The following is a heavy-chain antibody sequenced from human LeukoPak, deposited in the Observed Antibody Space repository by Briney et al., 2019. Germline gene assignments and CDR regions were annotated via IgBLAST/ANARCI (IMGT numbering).Heavy chain of an antibody. CDR3: ARTVDSSSWPWPFDY. D-gene: IGHD6-13*01. CDR1: GYTFTSYY. J-gene: IGHJ4*02. Sequence: ASVKVSCTASGYTFTSYYMHWVRQAPGQGLEWMGIINPSGGSTSHAQKFQGRVTMTRDTSTSTVYMELSSLRSEDTAVYYRARTVDSSSWPWPFDYWGQGTLVTVSS. CDR2: INPSGGST. V-gene: IGHV1-46*01.